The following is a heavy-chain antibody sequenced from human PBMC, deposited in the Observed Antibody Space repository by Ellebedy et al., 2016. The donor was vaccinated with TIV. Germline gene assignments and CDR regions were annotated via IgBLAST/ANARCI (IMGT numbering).Heavy chain of an antibody. CDR1: GFTFSNYW. CDR3: ARGREGAFDI. J-gene: IGHJ3*02. CDR2: IMSDGITT. V-gene: IGHV3-74*01. Sequence: PGGSLRLSCAASGFTFSNYWMYWVRQGPGKGLVWVSRIMSDGITTSYADSVKGRFTISRDNAKNTLYLQVNSLRAEDTAVYYCARGREGAFDIWGQGTTVTVSS.